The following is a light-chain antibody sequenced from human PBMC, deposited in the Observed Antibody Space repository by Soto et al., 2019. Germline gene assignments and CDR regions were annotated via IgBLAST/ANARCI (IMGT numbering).Light chain of an antibody. Sequence: EIVMTQSPATLSVSPGESAPLSCRASQSVSSNLAWYQQKPGQAPRLLIYGASTRATGIPARFSGSGSGTEFTLTISSLQSEDFAVYYCQQYNNWPRTFGQGTKVDNK. CDR1: QSVSSN. CDR3: QQYNNWPRT. V-gene: IGKV3-15*01. CDR2: GAS. J-gene: IGKJ1*01.